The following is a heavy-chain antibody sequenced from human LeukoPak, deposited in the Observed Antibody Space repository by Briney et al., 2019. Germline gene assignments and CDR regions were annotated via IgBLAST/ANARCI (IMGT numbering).Heavy chain of an antibody. V-gene: IGHV4-39*07. Sequence: SETLSLTCTVSGGSISTYYWGWIRQAPGKGLEWIGSIYYSGSTNYNPSLKSRVTISVDKSKNQFSLKLSSVTAADTAVYYCARTGDWSYFDYWGQGTLVTVSS. CDR2: IYYSGST. CDR1: GGSISTYY. D-gene: IGHD2-21*02. J-gene: IGHJ4*02. CDR3: ARTGDWSYFDY.